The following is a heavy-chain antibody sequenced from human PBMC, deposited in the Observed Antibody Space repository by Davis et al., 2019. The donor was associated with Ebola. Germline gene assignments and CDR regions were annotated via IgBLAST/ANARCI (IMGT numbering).Heavy chain of an antibody. CDR3: AREVGYCSSTSCYSYFDY. CDR2: INPNSGGT. J-gene: IGHJ4*02. V-gene: IGHV1-2*02. CDR1: GYTFTGYY. D-gene: IGHD2-2*01. Sequence: ASVKVSCKASGYTFTGYYMHWVRQAPGQGLEWMGWINPNSGGTSYAQKFQGRVTMTRDTSTSTVYMELSSLRSEDTAVYYCAREVGYCSSTSCYSYFDYWGQGTLVTVSS.